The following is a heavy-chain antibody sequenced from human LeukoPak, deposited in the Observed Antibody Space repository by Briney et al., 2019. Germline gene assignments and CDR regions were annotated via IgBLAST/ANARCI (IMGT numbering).Heavy chain of an antibody. CDR3: ARDRGSYYDSSGYYPLRY. J-gene: IGHJ4*02. D-gene: IGHD3-22*01. CDR2: IIPIFGTA. V-gene: IGHV1-69*05. CDR1: GGTFSSYA. Sequence: SAKVSCKPSGGTFSSYATSRVPQAPGQGLERMGGIIPIFGTANYAQRFQGRVTITTDESTSTAYMELSSLRSEDTAVYYCARDRGSYYDSSGYYPLRYWGQGTLVTVSS.